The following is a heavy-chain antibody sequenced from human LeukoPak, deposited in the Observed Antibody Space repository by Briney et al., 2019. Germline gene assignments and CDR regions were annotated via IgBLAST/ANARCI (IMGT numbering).Heavy chain of an antibody. Sequence: PGGSLRLSCAASGFTFSSYEMNWVRQAPGKGLEWVSYISSGGNTIYYADSVKGRFTISRDNAKNSLYLQMNRLRAEDTAVYYCAREGTAMVSFDYWGQGTLVTVSS. V-gene: IGHV3-48*03. CDR2: ISSGGNTI. CDR1: GFTFSSYE. D-gene: IGHD5-18*01. J-gene: IGHJ4*02. CDR3: AREGTAMVSFDY.